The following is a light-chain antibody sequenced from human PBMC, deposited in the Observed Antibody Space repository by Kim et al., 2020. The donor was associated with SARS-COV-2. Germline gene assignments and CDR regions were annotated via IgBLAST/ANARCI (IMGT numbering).Light chain of an antibody. Sequence: DIQMNQSPSSLSASVGDRVTISCRASQSIDNCLMWYQQKPEKAPQLLIYAASNLHSGVSSRFSGSGSGSDFTLTISSLQPEDVATFYCQQRYNSPPITFGQGTRVEIK. V-gene: IGKV1-39*01. CDR2: AAS. J-gene: IGKJ5*01. CDR1: QSIDNC. CDR3: QQRYNSPPIT.